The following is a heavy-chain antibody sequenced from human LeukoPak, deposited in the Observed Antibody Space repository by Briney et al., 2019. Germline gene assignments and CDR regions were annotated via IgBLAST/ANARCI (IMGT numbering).Heavy chain of an antibody. V-gene: IGHV3-21*06. D-gene: IGHD2-15*01. CDR3: ARGPPSENYSQDYFDM. Sequence: GGSLRLSCAASAFNFRTYSMGWVRQAPGKGLEWVSSISYTSSFKYYADSVKGRFTISRDNGENALYLQMSSLRAEDTAIYYCARGPPSENYSQDYFDMWGQGTLVTVSS. J-gene: IGHJ4*02. CDR1: AFNFRTYS. CDR2: ISYTSSFK.